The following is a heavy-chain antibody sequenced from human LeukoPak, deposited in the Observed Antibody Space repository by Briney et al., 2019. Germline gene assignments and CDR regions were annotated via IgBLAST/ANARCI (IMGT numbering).Heavy chain of an antibody. CDR1: GAAISDYF. D-gene: IGHD1-7*01. CDR3: ARSPSTIGWNWGYYFDF. J-gene: IGHJ4*02. CDR2: ISTTGST. Sequence: NPSETLSLTCTVSGAAISDYFWSWIRQPAGKDLEWIGRISTTGSTYFNPSLQSRVRMSVDSSKTHFSLRLSSVTAADTAVYYCARSPSTIGWNWGYYFDFWGQGHLVTVSS. V-gene: IGHV4-4*07.